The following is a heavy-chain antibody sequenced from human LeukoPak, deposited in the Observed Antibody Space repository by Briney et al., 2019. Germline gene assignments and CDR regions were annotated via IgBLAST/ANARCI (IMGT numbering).Heavy chain of an antibody. V-gene: IGHV1-2*02. J-gene: IGHJ5*02. D-gene: IGHD2-15*01. CDR1: GYTFTGYH. CDR3: ARDYCSGGSCYSEFFRFDP. CDR2: INPNSGGT. Sequence: GASVKVSCKASGYTFTGYHMHWVRQAPGQGLEWMGWINPNSGGTNYAQKFQGRVTMTRDTSISTAYMELSRLRSDDTAVYYCARDYCSGGSCYSEFFRFDPWGQGTLVTVSS.